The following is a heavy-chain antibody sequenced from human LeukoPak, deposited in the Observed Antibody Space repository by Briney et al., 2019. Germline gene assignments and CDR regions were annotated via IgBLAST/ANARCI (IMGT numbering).Heavy chain of an antibody. CDR2: FSGDSINI. Sequence: GSLRLSCAASGFSFSDYSMNWVRQAPGKGLEWISYFSGDSINIWYADSVKGRFTISRDNAKNSVFLQMNSLRDEDSAVYYCARDSNWAFDYWGQGTLVTVSS. J-gene: IGHJ4*02. CDR3: ARDSNWAFDY. D-gene: IGHD7-27*01. CDR1: GFSFSDYS. V-gene: IGHV3-48*02.